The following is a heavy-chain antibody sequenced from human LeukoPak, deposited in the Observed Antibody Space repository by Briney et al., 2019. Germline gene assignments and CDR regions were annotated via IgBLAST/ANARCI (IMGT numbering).Heavy chain of an antibody. D-gene: IGHD3-16*01. CDR2: TYYRSKSYN. V-gene: IGHV6-1*01. J-gene: IGHJ6*02. CDR1: GDSVSSNSAA. Sequence: SQTLSLTCALSGDSVSSNSAAWNWLRQSPSRGLEWLGRTYYRSKSYNDYAVSVKSRITINPDTSKNQFSLQLNSVTPEDTAVYYCARDRTLMYYYGMDVWGQGTTVTVSS. CDR3: ARDRTLMYYYGMDV.